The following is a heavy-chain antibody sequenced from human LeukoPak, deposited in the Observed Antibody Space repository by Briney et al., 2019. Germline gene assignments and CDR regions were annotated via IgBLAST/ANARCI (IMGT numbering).Heavy chain of an antibody. CDR2: INSDGSST. D-gene: IGHD5-12*01. J-gene: IGHJ4*02. V-gene: IGHV3-74*01. CDR1: GFTFSSYW. CDR3: AKEEGIKWLRSAIDY. Sequence: GGSLRLSCAASGFTFSSYWMHWVRQAPGKGLVWVSRINSDGSSTSYADSVKGRFTISRDNSKNTLYLQMNSLRAEDTAVYYCAKEEGIKWLRSAIDYWGQGTLVTVSS.